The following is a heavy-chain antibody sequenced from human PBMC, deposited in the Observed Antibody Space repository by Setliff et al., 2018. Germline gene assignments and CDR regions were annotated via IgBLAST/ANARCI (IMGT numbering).Heavy chain of an antibody. CDR2: IYYSGSTS. J-gene: IGHJ4*02. Sequence: SETLSLTCTVSGGSISSGGYYWSWIRQHPGKGLEWIGYIYYSGSTSYYNPSLKSRVTISVDTSKNQFSLELRSVTAADTAVYYCARTGTYRYFDYWGRGTLVTVSS. V-gene: IGHV4-31*03. CDR3: ARTGTYRYFDY. CDR1: GGSISSGGYY. D-gene: IGHD1-1*01.